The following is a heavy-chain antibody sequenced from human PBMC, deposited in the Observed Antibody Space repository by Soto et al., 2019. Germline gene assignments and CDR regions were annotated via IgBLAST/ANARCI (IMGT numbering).Heavy chain of an antibody. D-gene: IGHD3-16*02. J-gene: IGHJ5*02. Sequence: PSETLSLTCTVSGGSISSYYWSWIRQPPGKGLEWIGYIYYSGSTNYNPSLKSRVTISVDTSKNQFSLKLSSVTAADTAVYYCAGSYYDYIWGSYRPINWFDPWGQGTLVTVSS. CDR2: IYYSGST. CDR1: GGSISSYY. V-gene: IGHV4-59*01. CDR3: AGSYYDYIWGSYRPINWFDP.